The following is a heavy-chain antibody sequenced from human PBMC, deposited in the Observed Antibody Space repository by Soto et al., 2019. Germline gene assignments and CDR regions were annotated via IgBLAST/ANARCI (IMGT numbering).Heavy chain of an antibody. CDR1: GFTVSSNY. Sequence: EVQLVESGGGLVQPGGSLRLSCAASGFTVSSNYMSWVRQAPGKGLEWVSVIYSGGSTYYADSVKGRFTISRDNSKNTLYLQMNSLRAEDTAVYYCARETYYYYGMDVWGQGTTVTVSS. V-gene: IGHV3-66*01. J-gene: IGHJ6*02. CDR3: ARETYYYYGMDV. CDR2: IYSGGST.